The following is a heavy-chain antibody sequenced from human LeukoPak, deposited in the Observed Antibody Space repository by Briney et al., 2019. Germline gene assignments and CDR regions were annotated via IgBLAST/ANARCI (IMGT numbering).Heavy chain of an antibody. J-gene: IGHJ6*04. CDR2: TYYRAKWNN. V-gene: IGHV6-1*01. D-gene: IGHD3-3*01. CDR1: RDSASSNSAA. Sequence: SQTPSPTSAISRDSASSNSAAWNSIRQSPSRGLEWLGRTYYRAKWNNDHAVSVKRRITINPNTYKNQISPQLNSLTPEDTAVDYCERVARTIFGVGMDVWGKGTTVTVSS. CDR3: ERVARTIFGVGMDV.